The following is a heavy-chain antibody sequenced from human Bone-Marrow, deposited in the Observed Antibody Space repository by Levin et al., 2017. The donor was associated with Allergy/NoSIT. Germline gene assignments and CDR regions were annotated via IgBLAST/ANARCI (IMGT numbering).Heavy chain of an antibody. Sequence: PSETLSLTCTVSGGSMRSYYWSWIRQPPGKGLEWIGYIYYGGSTNYNPSLKSRVTISVDTPRNQFSLELRSVTAADTAVYYCARLMDSTMFSEVWFDPWGQGTLVTVSS. D-gene: IGHD5-18*01. V-gene: IGHV4-59*08. CDR2: IYYGGST. J-gene: IGHJ5*02. CDR3: ARLMDSTMFSEVWFDP. CDR1: GGSMRSYY.